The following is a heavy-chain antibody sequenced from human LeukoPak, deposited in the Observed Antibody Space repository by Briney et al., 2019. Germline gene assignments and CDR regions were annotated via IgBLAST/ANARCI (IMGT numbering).Heavy chain of an antibody. CDR1: GFTFSSYW. Sequence: GGSLRLSCAASGFTFSSYWMSWVRQAPGKGLEWVANIKQDGSEKYYVDSVKGRFTISRDNAKNSLYLQMNSLRVDDTAVYYCTRERSGCTDYWGQGTLVTVSS. CDR2: IKQDGSEK. J-gene: IGHJ4*02. CDR3: TRERSGCTDY. V-gene: IGHV3-7*01.